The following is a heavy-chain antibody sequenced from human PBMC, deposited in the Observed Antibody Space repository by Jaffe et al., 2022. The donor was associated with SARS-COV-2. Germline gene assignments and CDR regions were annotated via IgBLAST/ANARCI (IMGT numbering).Heavy chain of an antibody. Sequence: QVQLVESGGGVVQPGRSLRLSCAGSGFTFNNYAIHWVRQAPGKGLEWVAVISYDGTNKYYTDSVKGRFTVSRDNSKNTLFLQMNSLRPEDTAVYYCARKFYSGGDTSMVTIPIDYWGQGTLVTVSS. CDR2: ISYDGTNK. CDR1: GFTFNNYA. CDR3: ARKFYSGGDTSMVTIPIDY. V-gene: IGHV3-30*04. D-gene: IGHD5-18*01. J-gene: IGHJ4*02.